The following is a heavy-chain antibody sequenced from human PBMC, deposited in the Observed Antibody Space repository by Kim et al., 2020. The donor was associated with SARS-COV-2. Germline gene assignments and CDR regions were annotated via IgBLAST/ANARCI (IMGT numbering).Heavy chain of an antibody. CDR1: GYTFTNYG. J-gene: IGHJ4*02. V-gene: IGHV1-18*01. CDR3: AIVDVRYCVDY. D-gene: IGHD2-21*02. Sequence: ASVKVSCKGSGYTFTNYGISWVRQAPEQGLEWMGGISPHNGDTNYVQKFQGRFTMTTDTYTATAYMELRSLRSDDTAVYYFAIVDVRYCVDYLGQGTLVT. CDR2: ISPHNGDT.